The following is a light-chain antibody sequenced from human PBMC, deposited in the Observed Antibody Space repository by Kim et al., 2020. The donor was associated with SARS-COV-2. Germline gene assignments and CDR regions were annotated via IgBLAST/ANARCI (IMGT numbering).Light chain of an antibody. V-gene: IGLV7-46*01. CDR2: DTD. CDR1: TGPVTSANY. Sequence: PGGTVTLTCDSSTGPVTSANYPYWFQQKPGRAPRTLIYDTDKKHSWTPVRFSGSLLGGKAALTLSGAQPDDEAEYYCLLTQADARVFGGGTQLTVL. J-gene: IGLJ3*02. CDR3: LLTQADARV.